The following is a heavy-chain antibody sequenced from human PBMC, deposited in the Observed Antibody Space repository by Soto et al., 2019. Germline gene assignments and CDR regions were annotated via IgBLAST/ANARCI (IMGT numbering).Heavy chain of an antibody. D-gene: IGHD2-15*01. CDR2: IWYDGSNK. J-gene: IGHJ4*02. Sequence: QVQLVESGGGVVQPGRSLRLSCAASGFTFSSYGMHWVRQAPGKGLEWVAVIWYDGSNKYYADSVKGRFTISRDNSKNTLYLQMNSLRAEDTAVYYCARDGYCSGGSCYSVPGFDYWGQGTLVTVAS. V-gene: IGHV3-33*01. CDR3: ARDGYCSGGSCYSVPGFDY. CDR1: GFTFSSYG.